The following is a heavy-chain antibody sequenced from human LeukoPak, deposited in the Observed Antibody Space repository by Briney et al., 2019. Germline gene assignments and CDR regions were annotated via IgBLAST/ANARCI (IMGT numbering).Heavy chain of an antibody. Sequence: SETLSLTCTLSGGSISSYYWSWIRQPPGKGLEWIGEINHSGSTNYNPSLKSRVTISVDTSKNQFSLKLSSVTAADTAVYYCARQVGPSWFDPWGQGTLVTVSS. CDR3: ARQVGPSWFDP. J-gene: IGHJ5*02. V-gene: IGHV4-34*01. CDR1: GGSISSYY. CDR2: INHSGST.